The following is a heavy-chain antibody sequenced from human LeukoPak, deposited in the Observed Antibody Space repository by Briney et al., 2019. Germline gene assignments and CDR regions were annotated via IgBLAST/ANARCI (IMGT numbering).Heavy chain of an antibody. J-gene: IGHJ6*04. Sequence: SETLSLTCVVSGYSINNGYHWGGIRPPPGKGLEWIAVIYFTDSTYYNPSLKSRVTMSVDTSKNQFSLKLTSVTAADTAIYYCARDFPLLSNNYFGMDVWGKGTTVTVSS. CDR1: GYSINNGYH. CDR2: IYFTDST. D-gene: IGHD2/OR15-2a*01. CDR3: ARDFPLLSNNYFGMDV. V-gene: IGHV4-38-2*02.